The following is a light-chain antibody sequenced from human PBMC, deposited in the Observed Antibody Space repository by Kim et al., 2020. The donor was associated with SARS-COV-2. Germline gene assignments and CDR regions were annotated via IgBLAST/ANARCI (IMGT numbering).Light chain of an antibody. CDR2: GAS. CDR3: QQYDNWPPWT. J-gene: IGKJ1*01. Sequence: SPGERATLSGRASQSVSSNLAWYQQRPGQAPRLLISGASTRATGIPTRFSGSGSGTEFTLTISSLQSEDFAVYYCQQYDNWPPWTFGQGTKVEIK. V-gene: IGKV3-15*01. CDR1: QSVSSN.